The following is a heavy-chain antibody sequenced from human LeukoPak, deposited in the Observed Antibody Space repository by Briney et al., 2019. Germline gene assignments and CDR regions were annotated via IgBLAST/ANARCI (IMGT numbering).Heavy chain of an antibody. Sequence: PSETLSLTCTVSGGSISSGSYYWSWIRQPAGKGLEWIGRLYPSGSTNYNPSLKSRVTISVDTSKNQFSLKLNSVTAADTAVYYCVRGGSFSQPFDPWGQGILVTVSS. V-gene: IGHV4-61*02. CDR1: GGSISSGSYY. J-gene: IGHJ5*02. CDR3: VRGGSFSQPFDP. CDR2: LYPSGST.